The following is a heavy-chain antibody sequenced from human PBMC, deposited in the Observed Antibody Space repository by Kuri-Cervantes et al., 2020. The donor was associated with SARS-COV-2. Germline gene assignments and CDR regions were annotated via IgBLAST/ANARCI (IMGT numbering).Heavy chain of an antibody. CDR2: ITRSSVYI. CDR1: GFTFSAYT. V-gene: IGHV3-21*04. CDR3: AKVSLGIAVAGQPFDY. J-gene: IGHJ4*02. Sequence: GESLKISCVASGFTFSAYTLNWVRQAPGKGLEWVSFITRSSVYISYADSLKGRFTISRDNSKNTLYLQMNSLRAEDTAVYYCAKVSLGIAVAGQPFDYWGQGTLVTVSS. D-gene: IGHD6-19*01.